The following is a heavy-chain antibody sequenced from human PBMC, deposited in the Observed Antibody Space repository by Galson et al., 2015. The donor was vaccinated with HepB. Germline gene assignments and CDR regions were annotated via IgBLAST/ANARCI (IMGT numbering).Heavy chain of an antibody. Sequence: SVKVSCKASGGTFSSYAISWVRQAPGQGLEWMGGIIPIFGTANYAQKFQGRVTITADESTSTAYMELSSLRSEDTAVYYCARQKGAARPDPLDYWGQGTLVTVSS. CDR1: GGTFSSYA. V-gene: IGHV1-69*13. CDR3: ARQKGAARPDPLDY. D-gene: IGHD6-6*01. CDR2: IIPIFGTA. J-gene: IGHJ4*02.